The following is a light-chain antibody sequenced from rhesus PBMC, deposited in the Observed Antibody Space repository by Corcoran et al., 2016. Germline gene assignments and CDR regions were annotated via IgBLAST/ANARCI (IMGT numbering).Light chain of an antibody. J-gene: IGKJ4*01. CDR3: QQYSNWPLT. CDR1: QRVSSS. CDR2: DAS. V-gene: IGKV3-35*01. Sequence: EIVLTQSPATLSLSPGERATLSCRASQRVSSSLAWYQQKPGQAPRLLIYDASSRAPGIPDRFSGSGAGTDFTLTISSLEPEDVGVYYGQQYSNWPLTFGGGTKVELK.